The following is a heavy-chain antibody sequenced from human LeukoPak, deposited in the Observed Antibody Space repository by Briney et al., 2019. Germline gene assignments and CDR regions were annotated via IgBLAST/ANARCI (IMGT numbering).Heavy chain of an antibody. CDR1: GGSFSGYY. CDR2: INHSGST. Sequence: PSETLSLTCAVYGGSFSGYYWSWIRKPPGKGLEWIAEINHSGSTNYNPALKSRVTISVDTSKNQFSLKLSSVTAADTAVYYCASRGYSYYYYMDVWGKGTTVTVSS. J-gene: IGHJ6*03. CDR3: ASRGYSYYYYMDV. V-gene: IGHV4-34*01.